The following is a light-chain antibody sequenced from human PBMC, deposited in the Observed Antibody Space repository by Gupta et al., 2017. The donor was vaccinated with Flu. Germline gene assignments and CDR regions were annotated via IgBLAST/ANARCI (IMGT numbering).Light chain of an antibody. CDR1: SLRSYY. J-gene: IGLJ3*02. Sequence: SSELTQDPAVSVALGQKVRITCQGDSLRSYYASWYQQKPGQAPVLVIYGKNNRPSGIPDRFSGSSSGNTASLTITGAQAEDEADYYCNSRDSSGNQVFGGGTKLTVL. V-gene: IGLV3-19*01. CDR2: GKN. CDR3: NSRDSSGNQV.